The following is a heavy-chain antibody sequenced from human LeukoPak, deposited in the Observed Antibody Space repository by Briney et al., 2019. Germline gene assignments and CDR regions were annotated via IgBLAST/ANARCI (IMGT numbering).Heavy chain of an antibody. V-gene: IGHV3-48*03. CDR2: ISSSSSYI. J-gene: IGHJ6*04. Sequence: PGGSLRLSCAASGFTFSSYEMNWVRQAPGKGLEWVSYISSSSSYIYYADSVKGRFTISRDNAKNSLYLQMTSLRAEDTAVYYCAELGITMIGGVWGKGTTVTISS. CDR1: GFTFSSYE. CDR3: AELGITMIGGV. D-gene: IGHD3-10*02.